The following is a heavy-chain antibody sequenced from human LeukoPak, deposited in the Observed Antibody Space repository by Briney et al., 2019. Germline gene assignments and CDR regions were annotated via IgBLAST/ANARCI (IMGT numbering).Heavy chain of an antibody. CDR1: GFTFSSYA. Sequence: PGGSLRLSCAASGFTFSSYAMSWVRQAPGKGLEWVSAISGSGGSTYYADSVKGRFTISRDNSKNTLYLQMNSLRAEDTAVYYCAKGPAYGYGYWHDYWGQGTLVTVSS. CDR2: ISGSGGST. CDR3: AKGPAYGYGYWHDY. V-gene: IGHV3-23*01. D-gene: IGHD5-18*01. J-gene: IGHJ4*02.